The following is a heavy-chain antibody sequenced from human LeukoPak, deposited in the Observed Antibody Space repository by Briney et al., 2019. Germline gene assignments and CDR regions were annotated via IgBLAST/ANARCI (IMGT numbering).Heavy chain of an antibody. Sequence: SGGSLRLSCAASGFIFSNYGVHWVRQAPGKGLEWVAAIQYDGSKNYYADSVKGRFTISRDNYRNTMYLQMNSLRVEDTAVYYCARDQYDTWSRRGNFDSWGQGTLVIVSS. CDR3: ARDQYDTWSRRGNFDS. CDR2: IQYDGSKN. D-gene: IGHD3-3*01. CDR1: GFIFSNYG. J-gene: IGHJ4*02. V-gene: IGHV3-33*05.